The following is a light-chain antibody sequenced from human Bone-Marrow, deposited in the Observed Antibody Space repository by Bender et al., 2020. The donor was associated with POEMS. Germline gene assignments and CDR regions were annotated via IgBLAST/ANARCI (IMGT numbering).Light chain of an antibody. CDR1: DSNFGGNN. Sequence: QSVLTQPPSASGTPGQSVIISCSGTDSNFGGNNVNWYQHLPGSAPRLVVYSNYQRPSGVPARFSGSKSGTSASLAISGLRSDDEADYYCAAWDDRLRGYLFGTGTKVTVL. CDR2: SNY. V-gene: IGLV1-47*02. J-gene: IGLJ1*01. CDR3: AAWDDRLRGYL.